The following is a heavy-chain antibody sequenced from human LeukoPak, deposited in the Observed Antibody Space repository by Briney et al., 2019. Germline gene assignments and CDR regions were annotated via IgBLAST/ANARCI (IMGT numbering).Heavy chain of an antibody. V-gene: IGHV4-59*12. Sequence: SETLSLTCTVSGGSITSDYWSWIRQPPGKGLEWIGHIYYSGSTYYNPSFKSRVTISVDTSKNQFSLKLSSVTAADTAVYYCARAPNERVTNSNMGPYYFDYWGQGTLVTVSS. D-gene: IGHD4-17*01. CDR3: ARAPNERVTNSNMGPYYFDY. CDR2: IYYSGST. CDR1: GGSITSDY. J-gene: IGHJ4*02.